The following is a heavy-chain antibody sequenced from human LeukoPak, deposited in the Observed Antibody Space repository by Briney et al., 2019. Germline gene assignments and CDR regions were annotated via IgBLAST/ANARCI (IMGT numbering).Heavy chain of an antibody. J-gene: IGHJ4*02. D-gene: IGHD3-10*01. CDR3: ARVLWFGGIYYFDY. CDR2: IKEDGSDK. Sequence: GGSLRLSCAASGFSFRSFWMSWVRQAPGKGLEWVASIKEDGSDKYYVESVKGRSTISRENARNSLYLQMNSLRAEDTAVYYCARVLWFGGIYYFDYWGQGTLVTVSS. V-gene: IGHV3-7*04. CDR1: GFSFRSFW.